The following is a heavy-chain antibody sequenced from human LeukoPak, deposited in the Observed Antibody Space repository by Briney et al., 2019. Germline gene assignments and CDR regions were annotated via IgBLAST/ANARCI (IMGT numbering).Heavy chain of an antibody. J-gene: IGHJ4*02. CDR1: GFTFSSYA. D-gene: IGHD2-21*02. V-gene: IGHV3-11*01. CDR2: ISSSGSTI. Sequence: GGSLRLSCAASGFTFSSYAMSWIRQAPGKGLEWVSYISSSGSTIYYADSVKGRFTISRDNAKNSLYLQMNSLRAEDTAVYYCAGAYCGGDCYPDYFDYWGQGTLVTVSS. CDR3: AGAYCGGDCYPDYFDY.